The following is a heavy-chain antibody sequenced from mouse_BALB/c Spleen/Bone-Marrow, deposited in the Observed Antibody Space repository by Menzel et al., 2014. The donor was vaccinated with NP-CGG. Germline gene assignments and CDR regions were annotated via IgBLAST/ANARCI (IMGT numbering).Heavy chain of an antibody. V-gene: IGHV5-6-5*01. J-gene: IGHJ3*02. CDR2: ISYSDNT. CDR3: ARFSGYIDNTYVAFNL. CDR1: GFSLSSDG. D-gene: IGHD1-3*01. Sequence: EESGGRLVTPGTPLTLTCTVSGFSLSSDGMSWVRQAPGKGLEWIGIISYSDNTYYASWAKGRFTISKTSTTVDLKITRPTTADTATYFCARFSGYIDNTYVAFNLWGQGTLVTVS.